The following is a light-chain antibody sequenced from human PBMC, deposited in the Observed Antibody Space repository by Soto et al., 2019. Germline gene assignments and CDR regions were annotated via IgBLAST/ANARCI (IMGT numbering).Light chain of an antibody. V-gene: IGKV1-9*01. J-gene: IGKJ1*01. Sequence: PLTSSECMSSASVVDQVTITCRASQGISSYLAWYQQKPGKAPKLLIYAASTLQSGVPSRFSGSGSGTEFTLTISCLQPEDFTTYCCQQPNSYTIRFGQGTKVDI. CDR2: AAS. CDR3: QQPNSYTIR. CDR1: QGISSY.